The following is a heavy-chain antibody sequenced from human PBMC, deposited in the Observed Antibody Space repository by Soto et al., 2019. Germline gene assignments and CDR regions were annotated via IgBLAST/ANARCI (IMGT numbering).Heavy chain of an antibody. CDR2: ISAYNGNT. Sequence: QVQLVQSGAEVKKPGASVKVSCKASGYTFTSYGISWVRQAPGQGLEWMGWISAYNGNTNYAQKLQGRVTMTTDTATGPAYMELRSLRSDDTAVYYCAREGDYGILTGYYIIHYYCGMDVWGQGTTVTVSS. J-gene: IGHJ6*02. D-gene: IGHD3-9*01. CDR1: GYTFTSYG. CDR3: AREGDYGILTGYYIIHYYCGMDV. V-gene: IGHV1-18*01.